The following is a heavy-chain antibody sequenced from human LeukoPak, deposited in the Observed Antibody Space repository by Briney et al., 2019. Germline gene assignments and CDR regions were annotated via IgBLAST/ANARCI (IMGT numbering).Heavy chain of an antibody. CDR1: GFTFSSYS. CDR3: ARVAGIAAAVDP. Sequence: GGSLRLSCAASGFTFSSYSMNWVRQAPGKGLEWVSSISSSSSYIYYADSVKGRFTISRDNAKNSLFLQMNSLRAEDTAVYYCARVAGIAAAVDPWGQGTLVTVSP. CDR2: ISSSSSYI. J-gene: IGHJ5*02. V-gene: IGHV3-21*01. D-gene: IGHD6-13*01.